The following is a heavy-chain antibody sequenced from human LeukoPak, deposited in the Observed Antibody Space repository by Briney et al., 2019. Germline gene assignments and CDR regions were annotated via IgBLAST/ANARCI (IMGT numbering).Heavy chain of an antibody. CDR1: VVTFTGYW. V-gene: IGHV3-7*01. Sequence: GGALRLSCAQSVVTFTGYWMSSGRDAPEERLWSGANIKEDGSEKYYVDSVKGRFTISRDRARNSLYLQMNSLRAEDTAVYYCARRKTLDYWGQGTLVTVSS. CDR2: IKEDGSEK. J-gene: IGHJ4*02. CDR3: ARRKTLDY.